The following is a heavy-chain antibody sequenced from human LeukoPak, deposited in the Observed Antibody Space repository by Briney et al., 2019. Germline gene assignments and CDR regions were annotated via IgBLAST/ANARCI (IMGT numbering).Heavy chain of an antibody. V-gene: IGHV3-23*01. D-gene: IGHD6-6*01. CDR1: GFTFSSYA. CDR2: ISGSGGST. J-gene: IGHJ6*02. CDR3: AKDWLVADYYYYGMDV. Sequence: GGSLRLSCAASGFTFSSYAMSWVRQAPGKGLEWVSAISGSGGSTYYADSVKGRFTISRDNSKNTLYLQMNSLRAEDTAVYYCAKDWLVADYYYYGMDVWGQGTTVTVSS.